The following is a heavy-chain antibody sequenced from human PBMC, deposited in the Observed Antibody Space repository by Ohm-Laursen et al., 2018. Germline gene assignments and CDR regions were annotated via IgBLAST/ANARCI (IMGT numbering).Heavy chain of an antibody. CDR1: GGSISSYY. D-gene: IGHD3-22*01. CDR3: ARHETLMIDYGMDV. Sequence: GTLSLTCTVSGGSISSYYWSWIRQPPGKGLEWIGYIYYSGSTNYNPSLKSRVTISVDTSKNQFSLKLSSVTAADTAVYYCARHETLMIDYGMDVWGQGTTVTVSS. CDR2: IYYSGST. J-gene: IGHJ6*02. V-gene: IGHV4-59*08.